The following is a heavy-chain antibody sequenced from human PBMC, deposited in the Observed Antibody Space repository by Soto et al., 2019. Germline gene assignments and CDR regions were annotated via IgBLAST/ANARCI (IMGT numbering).Heavy chain of an antibody. CDR2: IRSRSFGGTT. Sequence: PGGSLILSCTASGFTFGEYAMSGFRQAPGKGLEWVGYIRSRSFGGTTEYAASVKGRFTISRDDSKSIAYLQMDSLETEDTAVYYCTRRQYLDYWGQGILVTVSS. CDR3: TRRQYLDY. CDR1: GFTFGEYA. J-gene: IGHJ4*02. V-gene: IGHV3-49*03.